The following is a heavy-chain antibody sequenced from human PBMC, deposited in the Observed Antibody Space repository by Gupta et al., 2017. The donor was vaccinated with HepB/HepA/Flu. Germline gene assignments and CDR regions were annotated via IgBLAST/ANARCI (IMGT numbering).Heavy chain of an antibody. J-gene: IGHJ4*02. CDR2: ISNDGSNK. V-gene: IGHV3-30-3*01. Sequence: QVQLVESGGGVVQPGRSLRLSCAASGFIFSSYAMHWVRQAPGKGLEWVALISNDGSNKHYADSVKGRFTISRDSSKNTLYLQMNSLRGEDTAIYYCARDRETYYYGAGSAVDNWGQGTLVTVSS. CDR1: GFIFSSYA. D-gene: IGHD3-10*01. CDR3: ARDRETYYYGAGSAVDN.